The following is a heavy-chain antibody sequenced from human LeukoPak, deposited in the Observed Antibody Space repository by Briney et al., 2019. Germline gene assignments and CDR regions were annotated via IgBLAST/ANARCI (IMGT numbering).Heavy chain of an antibody. CDR3: ARESTKSSVPAFDV. Sequence: SQTLSLTCAISGDTLSSNSATWNWIRQSPSRGLEWLERTYYRSRWYTDYALSVESRITINPDTSKNQFSLQLNSVTPEDTAVYYCARESTKSSVPAFDVWGQGTMVTVSS. D-gene: IGHD2-2*01. CDR2: TYYRSRWYT. J-gene: IGHJ3*01. V-gene: IGHV6-1*01. CDR1: GDTLSSNSAT.